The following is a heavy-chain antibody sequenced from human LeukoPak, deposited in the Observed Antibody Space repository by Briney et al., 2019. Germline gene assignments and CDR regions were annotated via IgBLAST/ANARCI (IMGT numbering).Heavy chain of an antibody. Sequence: ASVKVSCKASGYTFSKYAMHWVRQAPGQRLEWMGWINAGNGNTKYSQKFEGRVTFTRDTSASTAYMELSSLRSEDTAVYYCARELGLLAYCGGDCDPDASDIWGQGTMVTVSS. V-gene: IGHV1-3*01. J-gene: IGHJ3*02. CDR3: ARELGLLAYCGGDCDPDASDI. CDR2: INAGNGNT. D-gene: IGHD2-21*02. CDR1: GYTFSKYA.